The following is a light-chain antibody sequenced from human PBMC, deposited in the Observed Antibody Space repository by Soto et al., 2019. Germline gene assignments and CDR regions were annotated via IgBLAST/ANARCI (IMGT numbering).Light chain of an antibody. Sequence: DIQMTQSPSTLSASVGERVTITCRASQSISSWLAWYQQKPGKAPKLLIYKTSNLESGVPSRFSGSGSVTEFSLTISSLQPDDFATYYCQQYKSFSPTFGGGTRVEVK. CDR1: QSISSW. V-gene: IGKV1-5*03. CDR3: QQYKSFSPT. J-gene: IGKJ4*01. CDR2: KTS.